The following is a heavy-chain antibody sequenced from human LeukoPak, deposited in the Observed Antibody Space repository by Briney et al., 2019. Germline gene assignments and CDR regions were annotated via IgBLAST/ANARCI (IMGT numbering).Heavy chain of an antibody. Sequence: GESLKISCKGSGYSFPGYWIGWVRQMPGKGLEWMGIIYPGDSDTRYSPSFQGHVTISVDKSINTAYLQWSSLKASDTAMYYCARRMKDSSGWYNWFDPWGQGTLVTVSS. D-gene: IGHD6-19*01. CDR1: GYSFPGYW. CDR3: ARRMKDSSGWYNWFDP. J-gene: IGHJ5*02. V-gene: IGHV5-51*01. CDR2: IYPGDSDT.